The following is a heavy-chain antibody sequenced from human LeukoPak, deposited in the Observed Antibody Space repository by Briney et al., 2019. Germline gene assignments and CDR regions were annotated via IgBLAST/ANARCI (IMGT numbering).Heavy chain of an antibody. CDR1: GFTFSSYE. Sequence: GGSLRLSCTGSGFTFSSYEMNWVRQAPGKGLEWVSYISSSGSTIYYADSVKGRFTISRDNAKNSLYLQMNSLRAEDTAVYYCARVTEAPYYFDYWGQGTLVTVSS. CDR3: ARVTEAPYYFDY. V-gene: IGHV3-48*03. CDR2: ISSSGSTI. J-gene: IGHJ4*02.